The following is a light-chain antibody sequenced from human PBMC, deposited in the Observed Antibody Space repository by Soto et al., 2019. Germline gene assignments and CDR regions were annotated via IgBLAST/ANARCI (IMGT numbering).Light chain of an antibody. CDR2: GAS. Sequence: EIVLTQSPGTLSLSPGERATLSCRASQSVSSNYLAWYQQKPGQAPRLLIHGASSRATGIPDRFSGGGSGTDFTLTISRLEPEDFAVYYCQQYGTSRTFGPGTKVDIK. CDR3: QQYGTSRT. V-gene: IGKV3-20*01. CDR1: QSVSSNY. J-gene: IGKJ3*01.